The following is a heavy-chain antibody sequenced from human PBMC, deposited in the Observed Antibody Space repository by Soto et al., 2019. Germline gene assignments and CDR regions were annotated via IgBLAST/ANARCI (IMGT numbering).Heavy chain of an antibody. D-gene: IGHD1-7*01. J-gene: IGHJ3*01. Sequence: SETLSLTCTVSGGSVSSGSYYWSWIRQPPGKGLEWIGYIYNSGSTDYNPSLKSRLTISVDTSKNQFSLKLGSVTATDTAIYYCARGPTHRRTNAFDVWGQGTMVTV. CDR3: ARGPTHRRTNAFDV. V-gene: IGHV4-30-4*08. CDR2: IYNSGST. CDR1: GGSVSSGSYY.